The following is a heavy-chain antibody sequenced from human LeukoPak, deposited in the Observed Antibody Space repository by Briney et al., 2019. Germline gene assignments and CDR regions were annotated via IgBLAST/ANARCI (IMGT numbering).Heavy chain of an antibody. CDR2: ISSSGSTI. D-gene: IGHD2-15*01. Sequence: GGSLRLSCAVSGFTFSGYNMNWVRQAPGKGLEWVSYISSSGSTIYYADSVKGRFTISRDNAKNSLYLQMNSLRAEDTAVYYCARDTPKGYCSGGSCYRHDAFDIWGQGTMVTVSS. V-gene: IGHV3-11*04. J-gene: IGHJ3*02. CDR3: ARDTPKGYCSGGSCYRHDAFDI. CDR1: GFTFSGYN.